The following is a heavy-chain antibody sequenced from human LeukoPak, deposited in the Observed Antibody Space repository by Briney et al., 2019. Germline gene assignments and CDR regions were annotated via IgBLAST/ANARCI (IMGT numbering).Heavy chain of an antibody. CDR3: ARDRYYYDSSARYFDY. D-gene: IGHD3-22*01. CDR1: GYSISSGYY. Sequence: PSETLSLTCTVSGYSISSGYYWGWIRQPPGKGLEWIGRIHTSGSTNYSPSLKSRVTMSVDTSKNQFSLKLSSVTAADTAVYYCARDRYYYDSSARYFDYWGQGTLVTVSS. CDR2: IHTSGST. J-gene: IGHJ4*02. V-gene: IGHV4-38-2*02.